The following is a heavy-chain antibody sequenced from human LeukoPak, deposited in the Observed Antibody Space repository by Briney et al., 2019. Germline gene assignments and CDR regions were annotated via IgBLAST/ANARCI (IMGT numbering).Heavy chain of an antibody. CDR2: INPNSGGT. Sequence: GASVKVSCKASGYTFTGYYMHWVRQAPGQGLEWMGWINPNSGGTNYAQKFQGWVTMTRDTSISTAYMELRSLRSDDTAVYYCANGGTTPYKGGGGSYSNWFDPWGQGTLVTVSS. CDR3: ANGGTTPYKGGGGSYSNWFDP. J-gene: IGHJ5*02. V-gene: IGHV1-2*04. D-gene: IGHD1-26*01. CDR1: GYTFTGYY.